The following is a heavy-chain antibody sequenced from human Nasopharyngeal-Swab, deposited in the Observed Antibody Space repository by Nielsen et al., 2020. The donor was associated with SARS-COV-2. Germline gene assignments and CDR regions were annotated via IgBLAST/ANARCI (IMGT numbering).Heavy chain of an antibody. Sequence: GGSLRLSCAASGVTFSSHWMHWVRQVPAKGLVWVSRINSDGTSITYADSVKGRFTIYRVNAKNPLYLQMTSLSAEDTAVYYCSRGGAWNDYWGQGTLVTVSS. CDR1: GVTFSSHW. CDR3: SRGGAWNDY. D-gene: IGHD1-1*01. V-gene: IGHV3-74*03. CDR2: INSDGTSI. J-gene: IGHJ4*02.